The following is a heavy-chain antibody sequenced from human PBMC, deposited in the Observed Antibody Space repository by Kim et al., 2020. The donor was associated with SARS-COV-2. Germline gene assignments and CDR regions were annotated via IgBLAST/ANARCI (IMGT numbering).Heavy chain of an antibody. V-gene: IGHV1-46*01. J-gene: IGHJ4*02. Sequence: GSSTSYAQKFQGRVTMTRDTSTSTVYMELSSLRSEDTAVYYCARIDPMDYWGQGTLVTVSS. CDR2: GSST. D-gene: IGHD3-9*01. CDR3: ARIDPMDY.